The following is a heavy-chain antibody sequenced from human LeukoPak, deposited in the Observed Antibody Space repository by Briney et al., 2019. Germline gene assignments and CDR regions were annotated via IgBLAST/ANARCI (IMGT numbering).Heavy chain of an antibody. CDR1: GFTFSTSS. CDR3: ARGRSITILRGVAISDGFDI. J-gene: IGHJ3*02. D-gene: IGHD3-10*01. V-gene: IGHV3-21*06. CDR2: ITSSSDCI. Sequence: GGSLRLSCAASGFTFSTSSMSWVRQAPGKGLEWVSSITSSSDCIYYAGSVKGRFTISRDNSKNSLYLHMNSLRPDDTAVYYCARGRSITILRGVAISDGFDIWGQGTKVTVS.